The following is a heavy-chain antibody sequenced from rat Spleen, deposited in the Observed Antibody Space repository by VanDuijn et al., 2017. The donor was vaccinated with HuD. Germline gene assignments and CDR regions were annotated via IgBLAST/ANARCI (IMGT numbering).Heavy chain of an antibody. J-gene: IGHJ2*01. V-gene: IGHV5-62*01. Sequence: AVQLVESGGGLVQPGKSLKLSCSASGFTFSTYGMHWIRQAPGKGLDWVAYISSSSDTGYADAVKERFTISRDIAKNTLYLKLNSLKSEDTAIYCGARRGAYGYDGSYFDYWGQGVMVTVSS. CDR1: GFTFSTYG. CDR3: ARRGAYGYDGSYFDY. CDR2: ISSSSDT. D-gene: IGHD1-12*03.